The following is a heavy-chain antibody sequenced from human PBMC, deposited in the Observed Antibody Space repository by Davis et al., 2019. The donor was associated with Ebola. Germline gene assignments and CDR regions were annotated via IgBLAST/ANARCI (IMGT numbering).Heavy chain of an antibody. CDR3: ARGNYGGYYYYGMDV. CDR1: GFTFSSYS. Sequence: PGGSLRLSCAASGFTFSSYSMNWVRQAPGKGLEWVSSISSSSYIYYADSVKGRFTISRDNAKNSLYLQMNSLRAEDTAVYYCARGNYGGYYYYGMDVWGKGTTVTVSS. V-gene: IGHV3-21*01. CDR2: ISSSSYI. J-gene: IGHJ6*04. D-gene: IGHD4-23*01.